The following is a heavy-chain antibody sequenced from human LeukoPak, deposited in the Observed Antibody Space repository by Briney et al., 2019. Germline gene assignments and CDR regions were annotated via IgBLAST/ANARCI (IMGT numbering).Heavy chain of an antibody. CDR1: GGSISSGGYY. CDR2: IYHSGST. Sequence: SQTLSLTCTVSGGSISSGGYYWSWIRQPPGKGLEWIGYIYHSGSTYYNPSLKSRVTISVDRSKNQFSLKLSSVTAADTAVYYCARHWGIAAAGTGIDIWGQGTMVTVSS. V-gene: IGHV4-30-2*01. D-gene: IGHD6-13*01. CDR3: ARHWGIAAAGTGIDI. J-gene: IGHJ3*02.